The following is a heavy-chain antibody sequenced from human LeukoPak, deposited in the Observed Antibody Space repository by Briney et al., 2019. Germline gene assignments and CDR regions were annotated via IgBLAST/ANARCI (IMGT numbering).Heavy chain of an antibody. J-gene: IGHJ4*02. Sequence: GESLKISCEGSGYIFTNYWIAWVRQMPGKGLEWMGIVYPSNSETRYSPSSQGQVTISADKSITTAYLQWSSLKASDTAMYFCARQRYRGCETQVFDYWGQGTPVTVS. CDR1: GYIFTNYW. CDR2: VYPSNSET. D-gene: IGHD5-12*01. V-gene: IGHV5-51*01. CDR3: ARQRYRGCETQVFDY.